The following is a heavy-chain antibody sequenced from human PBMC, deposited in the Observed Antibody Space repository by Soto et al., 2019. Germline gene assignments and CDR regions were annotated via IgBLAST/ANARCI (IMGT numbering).Heavy chain of an antibody. J-gene: IGHJ6*03. CDR3: ARDRRGGDYPLYYYYMDV. CDR2: IYYSGST. D-gene: IGHD4-17*01. Sequence: QVQLQESGPGLVKPSETLSLTCTVSGGSISSYYWSWIRQPPGKGLEWIGYIYYSGSTNYNPSLKSRVTISVDTSKNQFSLKLSSVTAADTAVYYCARDRRGGDYPLYYYYMDVWGKGTTVTVSS. CDR1: GGSISSYY. V-gene: IGHV4-59*01.